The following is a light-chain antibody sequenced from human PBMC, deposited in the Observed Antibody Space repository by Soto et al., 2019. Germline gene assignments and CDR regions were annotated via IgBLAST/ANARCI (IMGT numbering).Light chain of an antibody. Sequence: QSVLTQPAAVSGSRGQSITISCTGTSSDVGAYNYVSWYQQQPGKAPKLMISEVSNRPSGVSNRFSGSKSGNTASLIISGLQAEDAADYYCCSFTSITTYVFGTGTKVTVL. CDR1: SSDVGAYNY. V-gene: IGLV2-14*01. CDR3: CSFTSITTYV. CDR2: EVS. J-gene: IGLJ1*01.